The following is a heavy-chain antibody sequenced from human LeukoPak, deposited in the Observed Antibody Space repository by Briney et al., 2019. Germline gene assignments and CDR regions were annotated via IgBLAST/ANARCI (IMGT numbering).Heavy chain of an antibody. Sequence: SETLSLTCTVSGGSVSRGSYYWSWIRQPPGKGLEWIGYIYYSGSTNYNPSLKSRVTISVDTSKNQFSLKLSSVTAADTAVYYCARDGGSSWYLAFDIWGQGTMVTVSS. CDR3: ARDGGSSWYLAFDI. V-gene: IGHV4-61*01. J-gene: IGHJ3*02. CDR2: IYYSGST. D-gene: IGHD6-13*01. CDR1: GGSVSRGSYY.